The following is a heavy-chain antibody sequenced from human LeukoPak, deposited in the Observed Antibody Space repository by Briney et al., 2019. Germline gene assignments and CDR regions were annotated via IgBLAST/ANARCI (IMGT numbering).Heavy chain of an antibody. CDR1: GGSISSRDYN. J-gene: IGHJ4*02. CDR3: ARDPKRGDGYNYDY. D-gene: IGHD5-24*01. CDR2: ISYGGGT. V-gene: IGHV4-30-4*01. Sequence: PSETLSLTCTVSGGSISSRDYNWAWIRQPPGKGLEWIGYISYGGGTYYNPSLKSRLTISLDTSKNQVSLSVTSVTAADTAVYYCARDPKRGDGYNYDYWGQGTLVTVSS.